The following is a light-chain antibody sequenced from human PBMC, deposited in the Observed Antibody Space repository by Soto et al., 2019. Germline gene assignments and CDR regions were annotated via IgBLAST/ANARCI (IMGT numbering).Light chain of an antibody. V-gene: IGKV1-9*01. CDR2: AAS. J-gene: IGKJ1*01. Sequence: DIQLTQSPSFLSASVGDRVTITCRASQGISSYLAWYQQKPGKAPKLLIYAASTLQSGVPSRFSGSGSGTELTLTISSLQHEDFATYYCQKYNSYSRTFGQGTKV. CDR3: QKYNSYSRT. CDR1: QGISSY.